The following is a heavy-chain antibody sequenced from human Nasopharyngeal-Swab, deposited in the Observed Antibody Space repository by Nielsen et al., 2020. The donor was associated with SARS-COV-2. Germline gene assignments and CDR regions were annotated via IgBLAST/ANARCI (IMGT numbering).Heavy chain of an antibody. Sequence: GESLKISCAASGFTFSSYAMHWVRQAPGKGLEWVAVISYDGSNKDHADSVKGRFTISRDNSKNTLYLQMNSLRAEDTAVYYCARGVYRGWFDPWGQGTLVTVSS. J-gene: IGHJ5*02. V-gene: IGHV3-30*03. CDR2: ISYDGSNK. D-gene: IGHD6-13*01. CDR3: ARGVYRGWFDP. CDR1: GFTFSSYA.